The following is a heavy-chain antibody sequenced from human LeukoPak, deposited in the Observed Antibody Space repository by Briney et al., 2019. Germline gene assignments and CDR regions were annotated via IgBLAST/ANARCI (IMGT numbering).Heavy chain of an antibody. CDR1: GYTFTGYY. Sequence: ASVKVSCKASGYTFTGYYMHWVRQAPGQGLEWMGWINPNSGATNYAQKLQGRVTMTTDTSTSTAYMELRSLRSDDTAVYYCARDKGDFWSGSPLGFDPWGQGTLVTVSS. J-gene: IGHJ5*02. V-gene: IGHV1-2*02. CDR2: INPNSGAT. CDR3: ARDKGDFWSGSPLGFDP. D-gene: IGHD3-3*01.